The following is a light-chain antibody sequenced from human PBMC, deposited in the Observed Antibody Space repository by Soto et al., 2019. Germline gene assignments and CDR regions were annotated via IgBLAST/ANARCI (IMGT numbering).Light chain of an antibody. Sequence: IILTQSPATLSLSPGERATLSCRASQSVNNYLVWYQQKPGQPPRHLIYDVSKRATGIPARFSGSGSGTDFILTISSLEPEDFAVYYCQQRSNWPYTFGQGTKLEIK. CDR2: DVS. CDR1: QSVNNY. CDR3: QQRSNWPYT. J-gene: IGKJ2*01. V-gene: IGKV3-11*01.